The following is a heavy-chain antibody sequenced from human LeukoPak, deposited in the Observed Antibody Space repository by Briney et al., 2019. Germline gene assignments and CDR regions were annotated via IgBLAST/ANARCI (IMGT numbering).Heavy chain of an antibody. CDR1: GGSISSYY. J-gene: IGHJ5*02. CDR3: ARGVELIVPAAMGGNWFDP. V-gene: IGHV4-59*01. D-gene: IGHD2-2*01. CDR2: IYYSGST. Sequence: PSETLSLTCTVSGGSISSYYWSWLRQPPGKGLEWIGYIYYSGSTNYNPSLKSRVTISVDTSKNQFSLKLSSVTAADTAVYYCARGVELIVPAAMGGNWFDPWGQGTLVTVSS.